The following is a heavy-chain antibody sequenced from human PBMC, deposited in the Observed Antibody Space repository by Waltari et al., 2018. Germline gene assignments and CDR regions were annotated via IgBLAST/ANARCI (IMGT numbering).Heavy chain of an antibody. CDR3: ARRQREYSGPGAFDI. D-gene: IGHD5-12*01. V-gene: IGHV4-34*01. Sequence: QVQLQQWGAGLLKPSETLSLTCAVYGGSFSGYYWSWIRQPPGTGLEWIGEINHSGSTNCNPSLQSRVTISVDTSKNPFSLKLSSVTAADTAVYYCARRQREYSGPGAFDIWGQGTMVTVSS. CDR1: GGSFSGYY. J-gene: IGHJ3*02. CDR2: INHSGST.